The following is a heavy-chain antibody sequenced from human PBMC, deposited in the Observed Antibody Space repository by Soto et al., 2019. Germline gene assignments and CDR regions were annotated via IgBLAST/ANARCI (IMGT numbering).Heavy chain of an antibody. CDR2: IKQDGSEK. J-gene: IGHJ5*02. D-gene: IGHD6-19*01. V-gene: IGHV3-7*03. CDR1: GFTFSSYW. CDR3: ATCIAVAAPFDP. Sequence: SLRLSCAASGFTFSSYWMSWVRQAPGKGLEWVANIKQDGSEKYYVDSVKGRFTISRDNAKNSLYPQMNSLRAEDTAVYYCATCIAVAAPFDPWGQGTLVTVSS.